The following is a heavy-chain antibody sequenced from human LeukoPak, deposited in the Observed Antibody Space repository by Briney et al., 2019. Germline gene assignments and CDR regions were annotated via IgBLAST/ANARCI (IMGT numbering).Heavy chain of an antibody. CDR3: ARGEKYYYDSSGYYYADY. CDR1: GYSFTSYC. J-gene: IGHJ4*02. D-gene: IGHD3-22*01. V-gene: IGHV5-51*01. Sequence: GESLKISCKGSGYSFTSYCIGWVRQMPGKGLEWMGIIYPGDSDTRYSPSFQGQVTISADKSFSTAYLQWSSLKASDTAMYYCARGEKYYYDSSGYYYADYWGQGTLVTVSS. CDR2: IYPGDSDT.